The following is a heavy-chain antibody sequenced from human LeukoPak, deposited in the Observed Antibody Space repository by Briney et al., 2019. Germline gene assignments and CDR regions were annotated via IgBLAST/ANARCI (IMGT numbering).Heavy chain of an antibody. D-gene: IGHD2/OR15-2a*01. J-gene: IGHJ6*02. CDR1: GFTFSSYG. CDR2: ISYDGSNK. Sequence: PGGSLRLSCAASGFTFSSYGMHWVRQAPGKGLEWVAVISYDGSNKYYADSVKGRFTISRDNSKNTLYLQMNSLRAEDTAVYYCARPRSTFVNYYGMDVWGQGTTVTVSS. CDR3: ARPRSTFVNYYGMDV. V-gene: IGHV3-30*03.